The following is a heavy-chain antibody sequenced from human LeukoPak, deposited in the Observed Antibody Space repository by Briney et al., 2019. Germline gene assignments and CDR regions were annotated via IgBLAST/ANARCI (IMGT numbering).Heavy chain of an antibody. Sequence: SQTLSLTCTVSGGSISSGSYYWSWIRQPAGKGLEWIGRIYTSGSTNYNPSLKSRVTISVDTSKNQFSLKLSSVTAADTAVYYCARTGSSSALYFDYWGQGTLVTVSS. D-gene: IGHD6-6*01. CDR3: ARTGSSSALYFDY. V-gene: IGHV4-61*02. J-gene: IGHJ4*02. CDR1: GGSISSGSYY. CDR2: IYTSGST.